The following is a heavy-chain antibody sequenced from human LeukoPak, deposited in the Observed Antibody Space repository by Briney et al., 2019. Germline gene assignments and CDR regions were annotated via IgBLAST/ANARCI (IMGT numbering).Heavy chain of an antibody. Sequence: GGSLRLSCAASGFTFDDYTMHWVRQAPGKGLEWVSGITWNSGSIGYADSVRGRFTISRVNAKNSLYLEMNSLRAEDTALYYCAKEDHFASWGQGTLVTVSS. CDR1: GFTFDDYT. V-gene: IGHV3-9*01. CDR2: ITWNSGSI. CDR3: AKEDHFAS. J-gene: IGHJ4*02.